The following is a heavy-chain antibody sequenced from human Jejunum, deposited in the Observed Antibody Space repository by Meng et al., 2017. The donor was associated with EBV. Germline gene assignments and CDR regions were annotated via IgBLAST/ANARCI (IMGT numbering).Heavy chain of an antibody. J-gene: IGHJ5*02. CDR2: ISGTGGST. CDR1: GFTLSSYA. V-gene: IGHV3-23*01. Sequence: EVQLLESGGGLVQPGGSLSLSCAASGFTLSSYAKTWVRQAPGKGLEWVSHISGTGGSTYYADSVKGRFTASRDNSKNPLYLQMNSLRADDTAVYYCAKLTRAWGQGTLVTVSS. CDR3: AKLTRA.